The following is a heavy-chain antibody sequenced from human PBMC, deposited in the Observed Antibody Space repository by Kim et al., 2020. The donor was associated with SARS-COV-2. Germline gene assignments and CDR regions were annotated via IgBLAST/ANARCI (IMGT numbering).Heavy chain of an antibody. CDR2: ISWNSGSI. V-gene: IGHV3-9*01. CDR3: ATQGSYGSGSYYDIYYHCMDV. Sequence: GGSLRLSCAASGFTFDDYAMHWVRQAPGKGLEWVSGISWNSGSIGYADSVKGRFTISRDNAKNSLYLQMNSLRAEDTALYYCATQGSYGSGSYYDIYYHCMDVRGQGTTVTVSS. J-gene: IGHJ6*02. D-gene: IGHD3-10*01. CDR1: GFTFDDYA.